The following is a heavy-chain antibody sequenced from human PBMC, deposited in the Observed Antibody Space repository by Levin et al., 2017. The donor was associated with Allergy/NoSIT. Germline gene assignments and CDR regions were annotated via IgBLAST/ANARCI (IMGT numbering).Heavy chain of an antibody. CDR2: IDPSDSYT. Sequence: GGSLRLSCKGSGYSFTSYWISWVRQMPGKGLEWMGRIDPSDSYTNYSPSFQGHVTISADKSISTAYLQWSSLKASDTAMYYCARHPGTVDYYYYYMDVWGKGTTVTVSS. CDR1: GYSFTSYW. CDR3: ARHPGTVDYYYYYMDV. V-gene: IGHV5-10-1*01. J-gene: IGHJ6*03.